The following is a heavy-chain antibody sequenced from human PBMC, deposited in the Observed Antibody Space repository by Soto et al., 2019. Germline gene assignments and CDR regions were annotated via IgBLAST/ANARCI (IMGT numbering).Heavy chain of an antibody. V-gene: IGHV4-39*01. Sequence: PSETLSLTCTVSGGSISTSSHYWGWIRQPPGKGLEWIGSIYYSGSTYYNPSLKSRVTISVDTSKNQFSLKLTSVTAADTAVYSCARHWRKSHWFGPWGQGTLVTVSS. CDR2: IYYSGST. CDR3: ARHWRKSHWFGP. J-gene: IGHJ5*02. CDR1: GGSISTSSHY.